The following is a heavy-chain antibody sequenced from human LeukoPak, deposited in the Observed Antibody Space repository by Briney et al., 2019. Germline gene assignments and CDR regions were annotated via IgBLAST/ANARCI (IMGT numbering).Heavy chain of an antibody. D-gene: IGHD3-10*01. Sequence: PSETLSLTCTVSGGSIGTYYWSWIRQPPGKGLEWIGYIYYSGSTNYSPSLKSRVTISVDTSKNQFSLKMRSVTAADTAVYYCARGSYGSGSYYTYGMDVWGQGTTVTVSS. V-gene: IGHV4-59*01. CDR1: GGSIGTYY. CDR3: ARGSYGSGSYYTYGMDV. CDR2: IYYSGST. J-gene: IGHJ6*02.